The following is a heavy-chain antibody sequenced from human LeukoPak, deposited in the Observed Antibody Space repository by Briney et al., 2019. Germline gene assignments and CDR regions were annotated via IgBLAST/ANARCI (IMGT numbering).Heavy chain of an antibody. J-gene: IGHJ4*02. D-gene: IGHD3-3*01. CDR2: IYSCGST. Sequence: GGSLRLSCAASGFTVSSNYMSWVRQAPGKGLEWVSVIYSCGSTYYADSVKGRFTISRDNSKNTLYLQMNSLRAEDTAVYYCARGTAYYDFWSGLPVDYWGQGTLVTVSS. CDR3: ARGTAYYDFWSGLPVDY. CDR1: GFTVSSNY. V-gene: IGHV3-66*03.